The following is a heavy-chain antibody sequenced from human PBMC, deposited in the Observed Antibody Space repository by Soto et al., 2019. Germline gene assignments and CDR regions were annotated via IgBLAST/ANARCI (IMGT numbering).Heavy chain of an antibody. Sequence: QVDLVQSGAEVKKPGASVTISCKASGSAITRYYIHWVRQAPGRGLEWMGIINPGGGSASYAQKFQDRVTIDKDTSTGTVYMDLRRLRNEDTAVYYCARYTSGWSLNGLDVWGQGTTVNVSS. CDR2: INPGGGSA. J-gene: IGHJ6*02. V-gene: IGHV1-46*01. D-gene: IGHD6-19*01. CDR3: ARYTSGWSLNGLDV. CDR1: GSAITRYY.